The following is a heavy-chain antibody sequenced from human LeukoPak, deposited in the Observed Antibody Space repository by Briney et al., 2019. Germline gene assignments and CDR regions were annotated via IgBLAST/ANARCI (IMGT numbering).Heavy chain of an antibody. D-gene: IGHD2-2*01. Sequence: GGSLRLSCAASEFPSSANYMSWIRKAQGKGLEWFSYISTSSYTNYADSVKGRFTISRDNAKNSLYLQMNSLRAEDTAVYYCARAFRYCSSTSCYLDPWGQGTLVTVSS. CDR3: ARAFRYCSSTSCYLDP. CDR1: EFPSSANY. J-gene: IGHJ5*02. CDR2: ISTSSYT. V-gene: IGHV3-11*06.